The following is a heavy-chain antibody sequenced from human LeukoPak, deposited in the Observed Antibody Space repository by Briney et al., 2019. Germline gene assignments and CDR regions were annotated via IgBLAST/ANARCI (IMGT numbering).Heavy chain of an antibody. CDR3: AKQWELLSWFDP. CDR1: GFTFTNNA. V-gene: IGHV3-23*01. CDR2: ISGSGANT. D-gene: IGHD1-26*01. Sequence: GGSLRLSCAASGFTFTNNAMSWVRQSPGKGLEWVSAISGSGANTYYADSVKGRFTISRDNSKNTLYLQMNSLRAEDTAVYYCAKQWELLSWFDPWGQGTLVTVSS. J-gene: IGHJ5*02.